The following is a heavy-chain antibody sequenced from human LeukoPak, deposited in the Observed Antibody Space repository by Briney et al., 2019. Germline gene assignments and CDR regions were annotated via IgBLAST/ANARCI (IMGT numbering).Heavy chain of an antibody. D-gene: IGHD3-10*01. CDR1: GYTFTSYY. Sequence: KPGASVKVSCKASGYTFTSYYMHWVRQAPGQGLEWMGIINPSGGSTSYAQKFQGRVTMTRDTSTSTVYMELSSLRSEDTAVYYSARDDSLYGSGSYPNNWFDPWGQGTLVTASS. CDR3: ARDDSLYGSGSYPNNWFDP. CDR2: INPSGGST. J-gene: IGHJ5*02. V-gene: IGHV1-46*01.